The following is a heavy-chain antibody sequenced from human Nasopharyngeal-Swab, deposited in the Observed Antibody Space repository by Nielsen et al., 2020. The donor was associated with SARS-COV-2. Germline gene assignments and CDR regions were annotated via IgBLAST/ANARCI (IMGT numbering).Heavy chain of an antibody. V-gene: IGHV5-51*01. Sequence: GESLKISCKASGYFFNTYWIGWVRQMPGKGLEWMGIIFPDDSDTRYSPSFQGQVTISVDASTTTAYLQWSSPKASDTAMYYCARTEYGSGTNFDYWGQGTLVTVSS. CDR3: ARTEYGSGTNFDY. CDR1: GYFFNTYW. J-gene: IGHJ4*02. CDR2: IFPDDSDT. D-gene: IGHD3-10*01.